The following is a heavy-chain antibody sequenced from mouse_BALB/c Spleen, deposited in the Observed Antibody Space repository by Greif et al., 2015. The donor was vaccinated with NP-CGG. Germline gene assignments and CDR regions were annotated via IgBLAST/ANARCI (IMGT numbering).Heavy chain of an antibody. CDR1: GYTFTSYY. Sequence: VQRVESGPELVKPGASVRIPCKASGYTFTSYYIHWVKQRPGQGLEWIGGXFPGNLNTKYNENFKGKATLTADKSSSTVYMQLSSLTSEDSAVYFCTRDAMDYWGQGTSVTVSS. V-gene: IGHV1S56*01. CDR3: TRDAMDY. J-gene: IGHJ4*01. CDR2: XFPGNLNT.